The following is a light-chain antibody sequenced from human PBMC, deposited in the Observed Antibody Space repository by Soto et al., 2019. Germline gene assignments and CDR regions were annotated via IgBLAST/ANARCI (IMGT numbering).Light chain of an antibody. CDR2: DAS. CDR3: QQYQTYRT. CDR1: QCISRW. J-gene: IGKJ1*01. Sequence: DILMTQSPSTLSASVGDRVTITCRASQCISRWLAWYQQKPGEAPKVLIYDASSLQSGVPSRISGSGSGTEFTLIISRLQPDDVATYYRQQYQTYRTFGQGTKVEIK. V-gene: IGKV1-5*01.